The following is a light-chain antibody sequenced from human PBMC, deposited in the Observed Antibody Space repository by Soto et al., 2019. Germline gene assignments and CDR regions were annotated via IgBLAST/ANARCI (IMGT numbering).Light chain of an antibody. CDR3: TSYTTSSTHWV. CDR1: SSDVGGYNY. CDR2: EVS. V-gene: IGLV2-14*01. Sequence: QSALTQPASVSGSPGQSITISCTGTSSDVGGYNYVSWCQQHPGKAPKLMIYEVSNRPSGVSNRFSGSKSGNTASLTISGLQAEDEADYYCTSYTTSSTHWVFGGGTQLTVL. J-gene: IGLJ3*02.